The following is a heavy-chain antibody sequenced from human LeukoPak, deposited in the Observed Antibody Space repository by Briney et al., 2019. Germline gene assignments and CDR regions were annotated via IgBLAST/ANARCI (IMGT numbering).Heavy chain of an antibody. CDR3: ARSLGQQLVVDY. J-gene: IGHJ4*02. D-gene: IGHD6-13*01. Sequence: PSETLSLTCAVYGGSFSGYYWSWIRQPPGKGLEWIGEINHSGSTNYNPSLKSRVTISVDTSKNQFSLKLSSVTAADTAVYYCARSLGQQLVVDYWGQGTLVTVSS. CDR2: INHSGST. CDR1: GGSFSGYY. V-gene: IGHV4-34*01.